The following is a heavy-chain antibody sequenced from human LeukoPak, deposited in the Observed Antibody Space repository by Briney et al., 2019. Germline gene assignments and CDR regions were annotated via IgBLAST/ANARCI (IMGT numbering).Heavy chain of an antibody. D-gene: IGHD6-19*01. CDR1: GFSFSSYA. J-gene: IGHJ4*02. CDR3: AKELTRPNRPVAGLNY. V-gene: IGHV3-23*01. Sequence: PGGSLRLSCAASGFSFSSYAMRWVRQAPGKGLECADSVKGRFTISRDNSKNTLYLQMNSLRTEDTAVYYCAKELTRPNRPVAGLNYWGQGTLVTVSS.